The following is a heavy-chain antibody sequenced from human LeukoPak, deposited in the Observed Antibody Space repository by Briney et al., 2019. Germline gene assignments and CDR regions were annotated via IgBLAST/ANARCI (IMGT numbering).Heavy chain of an antibody. CDR3: ARDPNAHYYDSSGYSDAFDI. V-gene: IGHV1-18*01. J-gene: IGHJ3*02. Sequence: ASVKVSCKASGYTFTTYGVSWVRQAPGQGLEWMGWISGHNDNTNYTQNLQGRVTMTTDTSTSTAYMELRSLRSDDTAVYYCARDPNAHYYDSSGYSDAFDIWGQGTMVTVSS. D-gene: IGHD3-22*01. CDR2: ISGHNDNT. CDR1: GYTFTTYG.